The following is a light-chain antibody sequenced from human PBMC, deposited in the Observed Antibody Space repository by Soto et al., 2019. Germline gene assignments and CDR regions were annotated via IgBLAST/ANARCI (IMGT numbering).Light chain of an antibody. CDR2: GAS. CDR1: QSVNSN. CDR3: QQYNDWPRT. V-gene: IGKV3-15*01. J-gene: IGKJ4*01. Sequence: EIVMTQSPATLSVSPGERATLSCRASQSVNSNLAWYQQKPVQPPRILIYGASTRATAIPARFSGSGSGTEFTLTISSLQAEDFAVYYCQQYNDWPRTFGGGTKVEIK.